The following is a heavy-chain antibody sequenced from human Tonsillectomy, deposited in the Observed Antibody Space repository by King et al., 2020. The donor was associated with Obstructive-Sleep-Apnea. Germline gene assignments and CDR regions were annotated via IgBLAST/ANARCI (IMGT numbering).Heavy chain of an antibody. CDR1: GYSIGSGYF. Sequence: QLQESGPGLVKPSETLSLTCTVSGYSIGSGYFWGWLRQPPGKGVEWIGSIYLSGSTPYNPSLKSRVTISMDTSKNQFSLKLSSVTAADTAVYYCARVAYYDSTGYYYYFDYWGQGILVTVSS. V-gene: IGHV4-38-2*02. J-gene: IGHJ4*02. CDR2: IYLSGST. CDR3: ARVAYYDSTGYYYYFDY. D-gene: IGHD3-22*01.